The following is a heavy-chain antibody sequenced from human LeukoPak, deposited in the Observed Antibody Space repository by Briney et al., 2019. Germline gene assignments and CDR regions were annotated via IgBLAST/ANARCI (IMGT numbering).Heavy chain of an antibody. CDR3: ARELEAFDI. Sequence: AGGSLRLSCAASAFTFVSFAMHWVRQAPGKGLEWVAVIAYDGANKNYAESVKGRFTISRDNSKNTLYLQINSLRAEDTAMYYCARELEAFDIWGQGTMVTVSS. CDR2: IAYDGANK. V-gene: IGHV3-30*01. CDR1: AFTFVSFA. D-gene: IGHD1-1*01. J-gene: IGHJ3*02.